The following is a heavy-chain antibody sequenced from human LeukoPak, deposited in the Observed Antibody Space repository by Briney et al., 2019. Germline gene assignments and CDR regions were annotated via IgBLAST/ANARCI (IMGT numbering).Heavy chain of an antibody. CDR1: GFTLSDYG. CDR3: ARDILPSGSRAFDI. CDR2: ISSDGTIK. V-gene: IGHV3-33*01. Sequence: GGSLRLSCAVSGFTLSDYGIHWVRQAPGKGLEWVTIISSDGTIKYADSVKGRFTVSRDSSKNTVYLQMNSQRAEDTAVYYCARDILPSGSRAFDIWGQGAMVTVSS. D-gene: IGHD3-10*01. J-gene: IGHJ3*02.